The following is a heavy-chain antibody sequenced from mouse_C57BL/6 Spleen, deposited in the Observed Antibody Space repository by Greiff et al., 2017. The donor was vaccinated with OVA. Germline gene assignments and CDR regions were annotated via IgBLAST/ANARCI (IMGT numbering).Heavy chain of an antibody. V-gene: IGHV1-55*01. J-gene: IGHJ2*01. CDR2: IYPGSGST. D-gene: IGHD1-1*01. CDR3: ARRGYGSSPDY. Sequence: VQLQQPGAELVKPGASVKMSCKASGYNFTSYWITWVKQRPGQGLEWIGDIYPGSGSTNYNEKFKSKATLTVDTSSSTAYMQLSSLTSEDSAVYYCARRGYGSSPDYWGQGTTLTVSS. CDR1: GYNFTSYW.